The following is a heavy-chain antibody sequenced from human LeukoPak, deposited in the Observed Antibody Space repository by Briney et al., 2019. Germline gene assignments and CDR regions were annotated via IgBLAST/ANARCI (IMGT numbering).Heavy chain of an antibody. Sequence: NSSQTLSLTCTVSGGSISSGAYYWSWIRQHPGKGLEWIGYIYDSGSTYYNPSLKSRFTISVHTSKNLFSLMLNSVIAADTAVYYCARDRVAGWFDPWGQGTLVTVSS. CDR3: ARDRVAGWFDP. D-gene: IGHD3-10*01. CDR1: GGSISSGAYY. CDR2: IYDSGST. J-gene: IGHJ5*02. V-gene: IGHV4-31*03.